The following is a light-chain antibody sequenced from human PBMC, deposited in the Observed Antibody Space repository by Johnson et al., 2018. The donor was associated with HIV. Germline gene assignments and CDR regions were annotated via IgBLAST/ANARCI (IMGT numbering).Light chain of an antibody. CDR2: ENN. CDR3: GAWDSSPSAYV. CDR1: SSNIGNNY. V-gene: IGLV1-51*02. Sequence: QSVLTQPPSVSAAPGQKVTISCSGSSSNIGNNYVSWYQQVPGTAPKLLIYENNKRPSGIPDRFSGSRSGTSATLDITGLQTGDEADYYCGAWDSSPSAYVFGTATQVTVL. J-gene: IGLJ1*01.